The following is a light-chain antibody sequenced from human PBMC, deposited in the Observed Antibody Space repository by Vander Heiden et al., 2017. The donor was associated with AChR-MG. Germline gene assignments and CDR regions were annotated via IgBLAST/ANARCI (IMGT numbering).Light chain of an antibody. CDR2: GAS. V-gene: IGKV3-20*01. J-gene: IGKJ2*01. Sequence: DIVLTQSPGTLSLSPGDRATLSCRASQSVSSSYLAWYQQKPGQAPRLLIYGASSRATGIPDRFSGSGSGTDFTLTISRLEPEDFAVYYCQHYGSSPLTFGQGTKLEIK. CDR3: QHYGSSPLT. CDR1: QSVSSSY.